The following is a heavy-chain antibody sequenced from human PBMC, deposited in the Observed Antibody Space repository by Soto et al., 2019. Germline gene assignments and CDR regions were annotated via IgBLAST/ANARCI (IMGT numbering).Heavy chain of an antibody. D-gene: IGHD5-12*01. CDR2: ISAHNGNT. J-gene: IGHJ4*02. V-gene: IGHV1-18*01. Sequence: QVQLVQSGAEVKKPGASVKVSCKASGYTFTSYGISWVRQAPGQGLEWMGWISAHNGNTNYAQKLQGRVTMTTDTSTSTAYMELRSLRSDDTAVYYCARAPPDGGYETSVDYWGQGTLVTVSS. CDR3: ARAPPDGGYETSVDY. CDR1: GYTFTSYG.